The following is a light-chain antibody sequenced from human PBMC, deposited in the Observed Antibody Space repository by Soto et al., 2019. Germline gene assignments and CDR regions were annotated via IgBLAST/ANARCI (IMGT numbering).Light chain of an antibody. CDR2: DNT. V-gene: IGLV1-40*01. J-gene: IGLJ3*02. CDR1: SSNIGAGYD. CDR3: QCYDTSLSVCV. Sequence: QSVLTQPPSVSGAPGQRVTISCTGSSSNIGAGYDVHWYQQLPGTAPKLLIYDNTNRPSGVPDRFSGSKSGASASLAITGLQAEDEADYYCQCYDTSLSVCVFGGGTKLTVL.